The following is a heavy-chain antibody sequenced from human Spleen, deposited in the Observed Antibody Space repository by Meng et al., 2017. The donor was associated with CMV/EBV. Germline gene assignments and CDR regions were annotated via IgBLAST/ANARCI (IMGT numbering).Heavy chain of an antibody. CDR2: INHSGST. V-gene: IGHV4-34*01. CDR3: ARAAITMIVGPHYFDY. Sequence: YGGSFSGYYWSLIRQPPGKGLEWIGEINHSGSTNYNPSLKSRVTISVDTSKNQFSLKLSSVTAADTAVYYCARAAITMIVGPHYFDYWGQGTLVTVSS. CDR1: GGSFSGYY. J-gene: IGHJ4*02. D-gene: IGHD3-22*01.